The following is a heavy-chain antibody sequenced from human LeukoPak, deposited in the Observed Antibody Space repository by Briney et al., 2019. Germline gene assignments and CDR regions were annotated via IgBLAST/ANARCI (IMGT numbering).Heavy chain of an antibody. J-gene: IGHJ4*02. V-gene: IGHV1-8*03. D-gene: IGHD6-13*01. CDR2: MNPNSGNT. CDR3: ARGIGSSQKYYFDY. Sequence: ASVKVSCKASGYTFTGYYMHWVRQAPGQGLEWMGWMNPNSGNTGYAQKFQGRVTITRNTSISTAYMELSSLRSEDTAVYYCARGIGSSQKYYFDYWGQGTLVTVSS. CDR1: GYTFTGYY.